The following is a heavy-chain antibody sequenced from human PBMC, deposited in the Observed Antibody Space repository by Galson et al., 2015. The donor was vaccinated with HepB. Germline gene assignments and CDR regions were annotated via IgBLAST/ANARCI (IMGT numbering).Heavy chain of an antibody. V-gene: IGHV3-23*01. CDR2: ISGSGGST. D-gene: IGHD5-18*01. CDR3: ARWIQLWSGAFDY. CDR1: GFTFSSYA. Sequence: SLRLYCAASGFTFSSYAMSWVRQAPGKGLEWVSAISGSGGSTYYADSVKGRFTISSDNSRNPLYLQMNSLRAEDTAVYYCARWIQLWSGAFDYWGQGTLVTVSS. J-gene: IGHJ4*02.